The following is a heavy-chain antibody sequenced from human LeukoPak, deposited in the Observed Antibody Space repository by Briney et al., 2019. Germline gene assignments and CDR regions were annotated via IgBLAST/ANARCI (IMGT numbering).Heavy chain of an antibody. CDR3: AKMGGGSYLFYFDY. D-gene: IGHD1-26*01. J-gene: IGHJ4*02. CDR2: ISGSGGST. CDR1: GFTFSSYA. V-gene: IGHV3-23*01. Sequence: GGSLRLSCEASGFTFSSYAMAWVRQAPGKGLDWVSAISGSGGSTFYADSVKGRFTISRDNSKSTLYLQMNSLRAEDAAVYHCAKMGGGSYLFYFDYWGQGTLVTVSS.